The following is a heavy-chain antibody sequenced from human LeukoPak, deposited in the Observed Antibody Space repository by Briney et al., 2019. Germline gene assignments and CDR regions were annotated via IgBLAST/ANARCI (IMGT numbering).Heavy chain of an antibody. CDR2: IWYDGSNK. D-gene: IGHD3-10*01. V-gene: IGHV3-33*01. J-gene: IGHJ4*02. Sequence: GGSLRLSCAASGFTFSSYGMHWVRQAPGKGLEWVAVIWYDGSNKYYADSVKGRFTISRDNSKNTLYLQMNSLRAEDTAVYYCARDMVGYHYGSGSYEYWGQGTLVTVSS. CDR1: GFTFSSYG. CDR3: ARDMVGYHYGSGSYEY.